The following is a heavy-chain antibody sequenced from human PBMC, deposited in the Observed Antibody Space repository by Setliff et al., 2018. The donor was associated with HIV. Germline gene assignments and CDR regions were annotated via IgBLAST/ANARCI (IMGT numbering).Heavy chain of an antibody. CDR1: GGTFSSFA. J-gene: IGHJ6*02. V-gene: IGHV1-2*02. Sequence: ASVKVSCKASGGTFSSFAINWVRQAPGQGLEWMGWISPKNGDTSYSQKFQGRVTMTRDTSTNTAYMELNRLSFDDTAVFYCARDKENYYYGMDVWGQGTAVTVSS. CDR3: ARDKENYYYGMDV. CDR2: ISPKNGDT.